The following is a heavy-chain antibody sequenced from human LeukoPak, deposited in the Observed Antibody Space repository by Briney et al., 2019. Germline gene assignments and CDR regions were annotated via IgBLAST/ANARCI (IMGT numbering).Heavy chain of an antibody. J-gene: IGHJ4*02. D-gene: IGHD3-10*01. CDR3: ARSQSPRITMVRGVTWDY. Sequence: PGGSLRLSCAASGFTFSSYSMNWVRQAPGKGLEWVSSISSSSSYIYYADSVKGRFTISRDNAKNSLYLQMNSLRAEDTAVYCCARSQSPRITMVRGVTWDYWGQGTLVTVSS. V-gene: IGHV3-21*01. CDR1: GFTFSSYS. CDR2: ISSSSSYI.